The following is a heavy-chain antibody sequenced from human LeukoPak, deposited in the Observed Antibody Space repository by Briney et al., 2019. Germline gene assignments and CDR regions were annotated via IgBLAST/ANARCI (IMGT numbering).Heavy chain of an antibody. V-gene: IGHV3-48*02. J-gene: IGHJ4*02. Sequence: GGSLRLSCAASAFTLSNYSMAWVRQAPGKGLEWISYVSSSSRTIYYADSVKGRFTISRDNVKNSVYLQMNNLRDDDTAVYYCARGTMMNWGQGTLVTVSS. CDR1: AFTLSNYS. D-gene: IGHD3-22*01. CDR2: VSSSSRTI. CDR3: ARGTMMN.